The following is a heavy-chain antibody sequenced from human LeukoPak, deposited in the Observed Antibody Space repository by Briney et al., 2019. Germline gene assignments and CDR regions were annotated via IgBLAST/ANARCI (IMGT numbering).Heavy chain of an antibody. Sequence: GGSLRLSCAASGFTFSSYGMHWVRQAPGKGLGWVAVISYDGSNKYYADSVKGRFTISRDNSKNTLYLQMNSLRAEDTAVYYCAKDSYSSSSDYWGQGTLVTVSS. V-gene: IGHV3-30*18. J-gene: IGHJ4*02. CDR3: AKDSYSSSSDY. CDR1: GFTFSSYG. CDR2: ISYDGSNK. D-gene: IGHD6-6*01.